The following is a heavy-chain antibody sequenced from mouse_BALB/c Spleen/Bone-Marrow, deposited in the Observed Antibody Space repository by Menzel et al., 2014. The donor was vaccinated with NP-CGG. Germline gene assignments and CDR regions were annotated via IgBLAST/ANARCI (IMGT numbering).Heavy chain of an antibody. CDR1: GYLFTGYF. CDR2: INPYNGDT. D-gene: IGHD2-14*01. CDR3: ARGDYRFDEGYFDC. V-gene: IGHV1-20*02. J-gene: IGHJ2*02. Sequence: VQLKESGPELVKPGASVKISCKASGYLFTGYFMNWVMQSHGKSLEWIGRINPYNGDTFYNQKFKGKAILTVDKSSSTAHMELRSLASEDSAVYYCARGDYRFDEGYFDCWGQGTSLTVSS.